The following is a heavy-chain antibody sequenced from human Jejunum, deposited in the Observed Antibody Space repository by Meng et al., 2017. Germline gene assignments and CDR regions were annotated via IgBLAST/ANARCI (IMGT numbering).Heavy chain of an antibody. Sequence: QVQLGQSAAGVKEPGASVKVSCKASGYTFTDYYLYWVRQAPGQGLEWMGRINTRTGGTIYTQKFYGRVTMTRDTSISTAYMELSRLRSDDTAVYYCARELISYAFDYWGQGSLVTVSS. D-gene: IGHD1-26*01. CDR2: INTRTGGT. V-gene: IGHV1-2*06. CDR1: GYTFTDYY. J-gene: IGHJ4*02. CDR3: ARELISYAFDY.